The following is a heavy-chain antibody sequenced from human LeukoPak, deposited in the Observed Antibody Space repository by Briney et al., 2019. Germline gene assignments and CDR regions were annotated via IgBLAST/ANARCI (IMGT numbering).Heavy chain of an antibody. CDR1: GFTFSSYE. J-gene: IGHJ4*02. V-gene: IGHV3-23*01. CDR3: AKEYTGTFSPFPSYFDN. D-gene: IGHD1-26*01. Sequence: GGSLRLSCAASGFTFSSYEMNWVRQAPGKGLEWVSAISGRGGVTYYADSVKGRFTIPRDNSKNTLYLQMNSLRAEDTAIYYCAKEYTGTFSPFPSYFDNWGQGTLVTVSS. CDR2: ISGRGGVT.